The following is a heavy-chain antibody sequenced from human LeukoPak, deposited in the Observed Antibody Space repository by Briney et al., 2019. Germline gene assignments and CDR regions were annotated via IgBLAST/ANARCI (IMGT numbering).Heavy chain of an antibody. CDR1: GGSISSSSYY. V-gene: IGHV4-39*01. CDR3: ATLRGYSGYEVFDY. J-gene: IGHJ4*02. Sequence: PSETLSLTCTVSGGSISSSSYYWGWIRQPPGKGLEWIGSIYYSGSTYYNPSLKSRVTISVDTSKNQFSLKLSSVTAADTAVYYCATLRGYSGYEVFDYWGQGTLVTVSS. CDR2: IYYSGST. D-gene: IGHD5-12*01.